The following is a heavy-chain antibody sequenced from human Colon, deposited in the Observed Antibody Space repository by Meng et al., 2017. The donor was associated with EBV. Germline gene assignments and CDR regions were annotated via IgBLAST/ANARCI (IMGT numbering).Heavy chain of an antibody. J-gene: IGHJ5*02. CDR3: ARASYGSGSPLGESWFDP. CDR2: IHSSGRT. D-gene: IGHD3-10*01. Sequence: APGLVKPPPARSLTCPVPGGSISSGWYYWSWIRQHPGNGLEWIGYIHSSGRTYYNPSLRSRLTISVDTSKNQFSLKLSSVTAADTAVYYCARASYGSGSPLGESWFDPWGQGTLVTVSS. V-gene: IGHV4-31*03. CDR1: GGSISSGWYY.